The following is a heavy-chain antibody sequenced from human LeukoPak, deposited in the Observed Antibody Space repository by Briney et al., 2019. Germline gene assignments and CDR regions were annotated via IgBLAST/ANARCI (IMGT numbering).Heavy chain of an antibody. J-gene: IGHJ5*02. V-gene: IGHV3-15*01. Sequence: TGGSLRLSCAASGLTFTNAWMSWVRQAPGKGLEWVGRITSETDGGTTDYAAPVKGRFTISRDDSKDTAFLHMDSLKTEDTALYYCTRDRGTYNWFDPWGQGTLVTVSS. CDR2: ITSETDGGTT. CDR3: TRDRGTYNWFDP. D-gene: IGHD2-15*01. CDR1: GLTFTNAW.